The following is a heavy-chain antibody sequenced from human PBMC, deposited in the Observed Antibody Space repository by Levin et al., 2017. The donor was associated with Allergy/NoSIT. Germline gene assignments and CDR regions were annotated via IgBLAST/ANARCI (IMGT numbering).Heavy chain of an antibody. V-gene: IGHV3-21*01. J-gene: IGHJ3*02. CDR2: ISSGSSYM. D-gene: IGHD3-9*01. CDR1: GFTFSFYS. CDR3: ARPRDSGVTGYKDDAFDI. Sequence: GGSLRLSCAASGFTFSFYSMNWVRQAPGKGLEWVPSISSGSSYMYYADSVKGRFTISRDNAKNSLYLQMNSLRAEDTAVYYCARPRDSGVTGYKDDAFDIWGQGTMVTVSS.